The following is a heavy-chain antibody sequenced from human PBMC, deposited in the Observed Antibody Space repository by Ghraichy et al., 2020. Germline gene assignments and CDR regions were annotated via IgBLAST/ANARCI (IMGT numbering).Heavy chain of an antibody. J-gene: IGHJ5*02. CDR1: GGSISSSSYY. Sequence: SETLSLTCTVSGGSISSSSYYWGWIRQPPGKGLEWIGSIYYSGSTYYNPSLKSRVTISVDTSKNQFSLKLSSVTAADTAVYYCARRPDSSSSWSNWFDPWGQGTLVTVSS. CDR2: IYYSGST. D-gene: IGHD6-6*01. CDR3: ARRPDSSSSWSNWFDP. V-gene: IGHV4-39*01.